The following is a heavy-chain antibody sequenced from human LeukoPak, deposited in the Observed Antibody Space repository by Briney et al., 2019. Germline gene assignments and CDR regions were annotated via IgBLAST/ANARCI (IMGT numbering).Heavy chain of an antibody. D-gene: IGHD2-8*01. V-gene: IGHV3-7*02. J-gene: IGHJ4*02. Sequence: PGGSLRLSCAASGFTFSRFWMSWVRQAPGKGLEWVANIKQDGSEKYYVDSVKGRFTISRDNAKNTLDLQMNSLRAEDTAVYYCARGENSWINGFDLWGQGTLVTVSS. CDR3: ARGENSWINGFDL. CDR1: GFTFSRFW. CDR2: IKQDGSEK.